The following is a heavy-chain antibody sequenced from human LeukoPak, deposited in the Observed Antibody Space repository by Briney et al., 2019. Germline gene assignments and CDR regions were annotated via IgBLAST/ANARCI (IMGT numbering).Heavy chain of an antibody. CDR3: ARDRGYCSSTSCYSYYYMDV. CDR1: GFTVSSNY. J-gene: IGHJ6*03. D-gene: IGHD2-2*02. Sequence: GGSLRLSCAASGFTVSSNYMSWVRQAPGKGLEWVSVIYSGGSTYYADSVKGRFTISRDNSKNTLYPQMNSLRAEDTAVYYCARDRGYCSSTSCYSYYYMDVWGKGTTVTVSS. V-gene: IGHV3-53*01. CDR2: IYSGGST.